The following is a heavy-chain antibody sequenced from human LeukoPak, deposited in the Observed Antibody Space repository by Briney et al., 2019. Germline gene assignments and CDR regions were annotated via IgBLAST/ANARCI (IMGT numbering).Heavy chain of an antibody. CDR3: ARGGATVQSYYFDY. D-gene: IGHD1-1*01. CDR1: GGSISSYY. V-gene: IGHV4-59*01. Sequence: SETLSLTCTVSGGSISSYYWSWIRQPPGKGLEWIGYIYYSGSTNYNPSLRSRVTISVDTSKNQFSLKLSSVTAADTAVYYCARGGATVQSYYFDYWGQGTLVTVSS. CDR2: IYYSGST. J-gene: IGHJ4*02.